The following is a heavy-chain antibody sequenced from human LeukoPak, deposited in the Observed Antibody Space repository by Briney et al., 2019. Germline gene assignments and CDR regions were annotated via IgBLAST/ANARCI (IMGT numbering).Heavy chain of an antibody. CDR3: AGKIAARGPGVSHFDL. J-gene: IGHJ2*01. V-gene: IGHV3-23*01. D-gene: IGHD6-6*01. Sequence: GGSLRLSCAASGFTFSSYAMSWVRQAPGKGLEWVSAISGSGGSTYYADSVKGRFTISRDNSKNTLYLQMNSLRAEDTAVYYCAGKIAARGPGVSHFDLWGRGTLVTVSS. CDR1: GFTFSSYA. CDR2: ISGSGGST.